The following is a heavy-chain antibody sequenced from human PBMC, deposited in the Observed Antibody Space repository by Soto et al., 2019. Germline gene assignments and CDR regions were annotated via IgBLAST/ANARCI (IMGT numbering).Heavy chain of an antibody. V-gene: IGHV3-48*02. J-gene: IGHJ4*02. CDR2: ISSSSSNI. D-gene: IGHD6-6*01. CDR1: GFTFSNDW. CDR3: ARDLRDLEYSSSSDFDY. Sequence: GGSLRLSCAASGFTFSNDWMSWVRQAPGKGLEWVSYISSSSSNIYYADSVKGRFTISRDNAKNSLYLQMNSLRDEDTAVYYCARDLRDLEYSSSSDFDYWGQGTLVTVSS.